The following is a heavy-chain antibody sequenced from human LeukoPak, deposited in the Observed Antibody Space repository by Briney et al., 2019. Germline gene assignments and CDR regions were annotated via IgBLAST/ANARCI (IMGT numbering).Heavy chain of an antibody. CDR1: GGSISSSSYY. V-gene: IGHV4-39*01. CDR3: ARHVEGGDSYGDQGPSDY. D-gene: IGHD5-18*01. J-gene: IGHJ4*02. CDR2: IYYSGST. Sequence: SETLSLTCTVSGGSISSSSYYWGWIRQPPGKGLEWIGSIYYSGSTYYNLSLKSRVTISVDTSKNQFSLKLSSVAAADTAVYYCARHVEGGDSYGDQGPSDYWGQGTLVTVSS.